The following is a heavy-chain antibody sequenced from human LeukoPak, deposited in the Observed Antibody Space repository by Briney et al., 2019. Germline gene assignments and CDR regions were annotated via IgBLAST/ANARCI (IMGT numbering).Heavy chain of an antibody. Sequence: SETLSLTCTVSGGSISSYYWSWIRQPPGHGQEWVGYSYYGGSTNYHPPLKSRVTISVYTSKDQFSLKRDAVTAADTAVYYCARVPSPYCSSTSCLPPQFDPWGQGTLVTVSS. J-gene: IGHJ5*02. CDR2: SYYGGST. D-gene: IGHD2-2*01. V-gene: IGHV4-59*01. CDR1: GGSISSYY. CDR3: ARVPSPYCSSTSCLPPQFDP.